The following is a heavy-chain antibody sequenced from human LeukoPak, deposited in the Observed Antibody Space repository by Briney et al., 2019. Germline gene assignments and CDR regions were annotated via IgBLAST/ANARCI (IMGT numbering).Heavy chain of an antibody. CDR2: INHSGST. CDR1: GGSISSNNYY. CDR3: ARGRYSYGPIYYFDY. V-gene: IGHV4-39*07. Sequence: SETLSLTCIISGGSISSNNYYWGWIRQPPGKGLEWIGEINHSGSTNYNPSLKSRVTISVDTSKNQFSLKLSSVTAADTAVYYCARGRYSYGPIYYFDYWGQGTLVTVSS. J-gene: IGHJ4*02. D-gene: IGHD5-18*01.